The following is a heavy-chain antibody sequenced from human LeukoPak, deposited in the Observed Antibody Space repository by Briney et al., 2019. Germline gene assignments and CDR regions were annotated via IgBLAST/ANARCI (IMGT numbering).Heavy chain of an antibody. CDR2: IYYSGST. J-gene: IGHJ4*02. CDR1: GGSIRSSSYY. D-gene: IGHD6-19*01. Sequence: SETLSLTCTVSGGSIRSSSYYWGWIRQPPGKGLEWIGSIYYSGSTYYNASLKSRGTISVDTSKNQFSLKLNSVTAADTAVYFCARQVVAVAGTGDFDYWGQGTLVTVSS. CDR3: ARQVVAVAGTGDFDY. V-gene: IGHV4-39*01.